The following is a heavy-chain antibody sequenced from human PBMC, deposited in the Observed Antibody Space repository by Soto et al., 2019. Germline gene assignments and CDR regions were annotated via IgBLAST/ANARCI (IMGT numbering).Heavy chain of an antibody. Sequence: QLQVVESGGGVVQPGRSLKLSCVASGLPFRNYAFHWVRQAPGKGLEWLAVMTDDRPEIYYADSVQGRFTISRDNSKNTLYLQMNSLRSEDTAVYYCSRQNTLGAATYFDYWGQGTLVTVSS. CDR1: GLPFRNYA. CDR2: MTDDRPEI. D-gene: IGHD1-26*01. V-gene: IGHV3-30-3*01. J-gene: IGHJ4*02. CDR3: SRQNTLGAATYFDY.